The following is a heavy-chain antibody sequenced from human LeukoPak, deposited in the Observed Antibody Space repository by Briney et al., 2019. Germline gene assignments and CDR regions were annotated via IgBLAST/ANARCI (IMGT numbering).Heavy chain of an antibody. D-gene: IGHD4-11*01. J-gene: IGHJ4*02. V-gene: IGHV3-74*01. CDR1: GFSLSSYW. Sequence: GRSLRLSCAASGFSLSSYWMHWVRQTPGKGPVWVSRINSDGSSTSYADSVKGRFTISRDNAKNTLYLQMNSLRAEDTAVYYCARGNSHSFDYWGQGALVTVSS. CDR2: INSDGSST. CDR3: ARGNSHSFDY.